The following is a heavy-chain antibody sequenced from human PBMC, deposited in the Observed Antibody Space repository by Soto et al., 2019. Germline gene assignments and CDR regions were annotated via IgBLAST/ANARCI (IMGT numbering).Heavy chain of an antibody. J-gene: IGHJ4*02. CDR2: ISYDGSNK. CDR1: GFTFSNYG. D-gene: IGHD6-6*01. CDR3: AKRGSSWDFDY. Sequence: QVQLVESGGGVVQPGRSLRLSCAASGFTFSNYGMYWVRQAPGKGLEWVALISYDGSNKFYVDSVKGRFTISRDNSKNSLYLQMNSLRAEDTALYYCAKRGSSWDFDYWGQGTLVTVSS. V-gene: IGHV3-33*06.